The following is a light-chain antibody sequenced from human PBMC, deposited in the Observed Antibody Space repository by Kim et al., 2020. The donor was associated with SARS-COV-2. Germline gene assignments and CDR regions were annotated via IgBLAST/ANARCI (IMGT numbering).Light chain of an antibody. CDR3: QQYDNLPYT. Sequence: SASVGDRVTITCQASQDISTYLNWYQQKPGKAPKLLIYDASNLETGVPSRFSGSGSETDFTFTINSLQSEDIATYYCQQYDNLPYTFGQGTKLEI. CDR1: QDISTY. V-gene: IGKV1-33*01. CDR2: DAS. J-gene: IGKJ2*01.